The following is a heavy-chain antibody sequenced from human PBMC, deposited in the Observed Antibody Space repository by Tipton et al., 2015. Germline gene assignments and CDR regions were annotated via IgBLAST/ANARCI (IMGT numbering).Heavy chain of an antibody. D-gene: IGHD3-22*01. J-gene: IGHJ4*02. Sequence: TLSLTCTVSGGSISSGGYYWTWIRPHPRKGPERIGDIHYNGSTYNNPSLKSRVTISEDTSKNQFSLKLRSVTAADTAVYYCTRTSYDSSGYFGGEDYWGQGTLVTVSS. CDR3: TRTSYDSSGYFGGEDY. V-gene: IGHV4-31*03. CDR2: IHYNGST. CDR1: GGSISSGGYY.